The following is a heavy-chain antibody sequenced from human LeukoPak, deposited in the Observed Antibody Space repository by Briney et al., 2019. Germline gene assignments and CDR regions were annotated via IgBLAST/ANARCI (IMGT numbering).Heavy chain of an antibody. CDR2: ISAYNGNT. V-gene: IGHV1-18*01. CDR1: GYTFTSYG. CDR3: AAAPYYYDSSGYEPDAFDI. D-gene: IGHD3-22*01. J-gene: IGHJ3*02. Sequence: GASVKVSCKASGYTFTSYGISWVRQAPGQGLEWMGWISAYNGNTNYAQKLQGRVTMTTDTSTSTAYMELRSLRSDDTAVYYCAAAPYYYDSSGYEPDAFDIWGQGTMVTVSS.